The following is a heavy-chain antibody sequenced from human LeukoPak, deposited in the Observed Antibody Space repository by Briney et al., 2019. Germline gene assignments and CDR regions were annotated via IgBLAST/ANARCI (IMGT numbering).Heavy chain of an antibody. D-gene: IGHD3-9*01. V-gene: IGHV4-34*01. J-gene: IGHJ3*02. CDR3: ARGDYYDILTGYFLAPNAFDI. CDR1: GGSFSGYY. Sequence: KPSETQSLTCAVYGGSFSGYYWSWIRQPPGKGLEWIGEINHSGSTNYNPSLKSRVTISVDTSKNQFSLKLSSVTAADTAVYYCARGDYYDILTGYFLAPNAFDIWGQGTMVTVSS. CDR2: INHSGST.